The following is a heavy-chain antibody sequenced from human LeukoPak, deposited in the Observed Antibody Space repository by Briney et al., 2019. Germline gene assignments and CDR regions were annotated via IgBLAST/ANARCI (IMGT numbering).Heavy chain of an antibody. CDR1: GFTFSNYW. Sequence: GGSLRLSCAASGFTFSNYWMHWVRQTPEKGLVWVSSISSDGSSSVYADSVKGRFTISRDNAGNTLYLQMNSLTAEDTAVYYCARDFQFRTPWGQGTPVTVSS. D-gene: IGHD1-14*01. CDR3: ARDFQFRTP. V-gene: IGHV3-74*01. CDR2: ISSDGSSS. J-gene: IGHJ5*02.